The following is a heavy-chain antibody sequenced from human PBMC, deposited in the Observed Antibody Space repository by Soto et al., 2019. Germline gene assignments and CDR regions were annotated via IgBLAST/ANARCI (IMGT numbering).Heavy chain of an antibody. J-gene: IGHJ4*02. D-gene: IGHD1-26*01. CDR2: ISAYNGNT. CDR1: GYTFTSYG. V-gene: IGHV1-18*04. Sequence: ASVKVSCKASGYTFTSYGISWVRQAPGQGLEWMGWISAYNGNTNYAQKLQGRVTMTTDTSTSTAYMELRSLRSDDTAVYYCARGRRWEIPHQIQAPLRYWGQATLVTVSS. CDR3: ARGRRWEIPHQIQAPLRY.